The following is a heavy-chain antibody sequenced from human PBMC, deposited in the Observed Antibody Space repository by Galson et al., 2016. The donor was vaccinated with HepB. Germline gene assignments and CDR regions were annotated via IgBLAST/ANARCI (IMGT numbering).Heavy chain of an antibody. CDR1: GGTFTSYA. Sequence: SVKVSCKASGGTFTSYAFSWVRQAPGQGLEWMGGIIPIVGAANYAQKFQDRVTITADESTRTAYMELSSLRSEDTAVYYCASSYDYWVADSLLNYYDYDLDVWGQGTTVTVSS. V-gene: IGHV1-69*13. CDR2: IIPIVGAA. J-gene: IGHJ6*02. D-gene: IGHD3-3*01. CDR3: ASSYDYWVADSLLNYYDYDLDV.